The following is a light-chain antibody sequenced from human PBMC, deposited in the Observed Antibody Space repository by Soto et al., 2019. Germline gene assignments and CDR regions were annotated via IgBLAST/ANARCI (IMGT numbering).Light chain of an antibody. J-gene: IGKJ4*01. CDR3: QQRSNWPLT. V-gene: IGKV3-11*01. Sequence: EIVLTQSPVTLSLSPGESATLSCRASQSVTSFLAWYQQKPGQAPRLLIYDVSNRATGIPGRFSGSGSGTDFTLTISSLEPEDFAVYYCQQRSNWPLTFGGGTKVEIK. CDR2: DVS. CDR1: QSVTSF.